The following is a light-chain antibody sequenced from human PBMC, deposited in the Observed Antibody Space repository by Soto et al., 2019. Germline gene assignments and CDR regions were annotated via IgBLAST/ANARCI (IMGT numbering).Light chain of an antibody. V-gene: IGLV1-44*01. CDR2: INN. CDR1: SSNIGSNT. CDR3: ATWDDSRNKV. Sequence: QSVLTQPPSASGTPGQRVTIFCSGSSSNIGSNTVNWYQQLPGTAPKLLIYINNQRPSGVPDRFSGSKSGTSASLAISGLQSEDEADYYCATWDDSRNKVFGTGTKVTVL. J-gene: IGLJ1*01.